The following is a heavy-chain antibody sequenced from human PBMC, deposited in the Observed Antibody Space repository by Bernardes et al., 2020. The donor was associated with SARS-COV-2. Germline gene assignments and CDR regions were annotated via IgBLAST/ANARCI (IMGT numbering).Heavy chain of an antibody. CDR2: ITGNGFNT. J-gene: IGHJ4*02. Sequence: GGSLRLSCAGSGFYFGSSTMSWVRQAPGRGLEWLSSITGNGFNTYSADSVKGRFTISKDNGNTLFLQMTNLRADDTAVYYCARMAIPPGGTIGMEFLRFDYWGQGALVTVSS. D-gene: IGHD3-10*01. CDR3: ARMAIPPGGTIGMEFLRFDY. CDR1: GFYFGSST. V-gene: IGHV3-23*01.